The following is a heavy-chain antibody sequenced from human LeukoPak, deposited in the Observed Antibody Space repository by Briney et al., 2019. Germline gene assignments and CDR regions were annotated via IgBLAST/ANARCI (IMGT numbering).Heavy chain of an antibody. CDR2: MSWKSGDM. CDR1: GFTFDDYA. D-gene: IGHD6-19*01. Sequence: GGSLRLSCAASGFTFDDYAMHWVRQAPGKGLEWVSGMSWKSGDMCYADSVKGRFSISRDNVKNSLYLQINSLGAEDTALYYCVKTSPHSSGWFDFWGQGTLVTVSS. J-gene: IGHJ4*02. V-gene: IGHV3-9*01. CDR3: VKTSPHSSGWFDF.